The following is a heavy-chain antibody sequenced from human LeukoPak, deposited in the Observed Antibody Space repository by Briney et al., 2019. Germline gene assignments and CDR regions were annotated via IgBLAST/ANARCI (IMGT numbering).Heavy chain of an antibody. CDR3: SKSPGQGIVGSSPAYNYYMDV. CDR2: ISGSRGTT. V-gene: IGHV3-23*01. J-gene: IGHJ6*03. Sequence: GGSLTLPCAASRFTFSSYAMIWVRQAPGKGLEWVSSISGSRGTTYYADSLRGPLTISRDNSKNTLSLQMNSLRAENTAVYYCSKSPGQGIVGSSPAYNYYMDVWGKGTTATVSS. CDR1: RFTFSSYA. D-gene: IGHD1-26*01.